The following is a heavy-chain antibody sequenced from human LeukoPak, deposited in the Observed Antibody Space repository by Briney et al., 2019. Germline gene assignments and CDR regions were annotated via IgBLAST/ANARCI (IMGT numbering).Heavy chain of an antibody. CDR2: IRYDGSNK. Sequence: GGSLRLSCAASGFTFSSHGMHWVRQAPGKGLEWVAFIRYDGSNKYYADSVKGRFTISRDDSKNTLYLQMNSLRAEDTAVYYCAKDGKNYFDYWGQGTLVTVSS. CDR3: AKDGKNYFDY. CDR1: GFTFSSHG. D-gene: IGHD1-26*01. J-gene: IGHJ4*02. V-gene: IGHV3-30*02.